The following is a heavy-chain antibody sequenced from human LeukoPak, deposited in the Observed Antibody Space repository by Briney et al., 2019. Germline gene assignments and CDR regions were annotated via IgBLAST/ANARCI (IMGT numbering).Heavy chain of an antibody. CDR2: MHPTGGST. CDR1: GYTFSGHY. D-gene: IGHD5-18*01. V-gene: IGHV1-46*01. J-gene: IGHJ5*02. CDR3: ARDDFDTAMVYNYFDP. Sequence: GASVKISCKASGYTFSGHYIHWVRQAPGQGLEWMGVMHPTGGSTNYAQRFEGRVTMTRDTSTSTVYMDLRSLTSEDTAVYYCARDDFDTAMVYNYFDPWGQGTLVTASS.